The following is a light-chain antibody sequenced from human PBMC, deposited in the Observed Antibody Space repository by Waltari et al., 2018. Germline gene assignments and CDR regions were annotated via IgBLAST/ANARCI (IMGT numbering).Light chain of an antibody. CDR1: QSVTNNY. V-gene: IGKV3-20*01. CDR3: HLYGSART. Sequence: NVLTQSPGTLSLSPGERATLSCRASQSVTNNYLAWYQQQPGQAPRLLIYGVSNRAPGIPDRFSGSGSGTDFTLTIGRLEPEDSAVYFCHLYGSARTFGGGTRVEIK. J-gene: IGKJ4*01. CDR2: GVS.